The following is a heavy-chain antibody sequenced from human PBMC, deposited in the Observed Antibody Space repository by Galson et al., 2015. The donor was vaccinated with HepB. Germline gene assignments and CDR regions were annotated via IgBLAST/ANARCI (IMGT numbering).Heavy chain of an antibody. J-gene: IGHJ6*02. CDR1: GYTFTSYA. CDR3: AGPSLGYCSSTSCSTSSNYYYYGMDV. Sequence: SVKVSCKASGYTFTSYAMHWVRQAPGQRLEWMGWINAGNGNTKYSQKFQGRVTITRDTSASTAYMELSSLRSEDTAVYYCAGPSLGYCSSTSCSTSSNYYYYGMDVWGQGTTVTVSS. V-gene: IGHV1-3*01. CDR2: INAGNGNT. D-gene: IGHD2-2*01.